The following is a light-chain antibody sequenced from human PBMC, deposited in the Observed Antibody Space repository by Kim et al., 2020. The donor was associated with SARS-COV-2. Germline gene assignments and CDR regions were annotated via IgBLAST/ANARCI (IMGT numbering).Light chain of an antibody. CDR3: QQYNSWPPVYT. J-gene: IGKJ2*01. CDR1: QSVSSN. V-gene: IGKV3-15*01. CDR2: GAS. Sequence: SPGERATLSCRASQSVSSNLAWYQQKPGQAPRLLIYGASTRATGIPARFSGSGSGTEFTLTISSLQSEDFVLYYCQQYNSWPPVYTFGQGTKLEI.